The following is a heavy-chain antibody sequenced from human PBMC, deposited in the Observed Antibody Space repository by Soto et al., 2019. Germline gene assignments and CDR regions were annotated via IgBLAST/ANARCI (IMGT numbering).Heavy chain of an antibody. D-gene: IGHD3-3*01. V-gene: IGHV3-23*01. J-gene: IGHJ6*02. CDR3: AKCDFWSGYDYYYYYGMDV. CDR1: GFTFSSYA. CDR2: ISGSGGST. Sequence: PVGSLRLSCAASGFTFSSYAMSWVRQAPGKGLEWVSAISGSGGSTYYADSVKGRFTISRDNSKNTLYLQMNSLRAEDTAVYYCAKCDFWSGYDYYYYYGMDVWGQGTTVTLS.